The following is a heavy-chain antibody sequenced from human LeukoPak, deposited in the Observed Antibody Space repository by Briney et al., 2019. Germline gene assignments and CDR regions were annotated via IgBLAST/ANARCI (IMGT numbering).Heavy chain of an antibody. D-gene: IGHD5-12*01. CDR2: ISWNSGSI. CDR1: GFTFDDYA. CDR3: AKGNGYNYGTGSAY. Sequence: GGSLRLSCAASGFTFDDYAMHWVRQAPRKGLEWVSGISWNSGSIGYADSVKGRFTISRDNAKNSLYLQMNSLRPEDTALYYCAKGNGYNYGTGSAYWGQGTLVTVSS. J-gene: IGHJ4*02. V-gene: IGHV3-9*01.